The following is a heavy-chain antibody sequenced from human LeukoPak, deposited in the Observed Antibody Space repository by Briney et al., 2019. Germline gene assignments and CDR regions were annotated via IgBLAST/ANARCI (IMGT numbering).Heavy chain of an antibody. CDR2: IHHSGST. CDR3: ARLYDYYDSSGYYYYYFDY. Sequence: SETLSLTCTVSGVSISSSYSYWGWIRQPPGKGLEWIGEIHHSGSTNYNPSLKSRVTISVDTSKNQFSLKLSSVTAADTAVYYCARLYDYYDSSGYYYYYFDYWGQGTLVTVSS. V-gene: IGHV4-39*07. CDR1: GVSISSSYSY. D-gene: IGHD3-22*01. J-gene: IGHJ4*02.